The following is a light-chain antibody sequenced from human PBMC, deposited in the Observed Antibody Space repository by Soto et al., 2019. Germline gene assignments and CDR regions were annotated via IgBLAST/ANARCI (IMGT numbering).Light chain of an antibody. CDR3: QHSYTTPRT. CDR2: GAS. V-gene: IGKV1-39*01. CDR1: QSISSY. Sequence: DIQMTQSPSSLSASVGDRVTITCRARQSISSYLVWYQQKPGKAPKLLIYGASSLHNGVPSRYSGSGSGSDFTLTISSLQPEDFATYYCQHSYTTPRTFGQGTKVEIK. J-gene: IGKJ1*01.